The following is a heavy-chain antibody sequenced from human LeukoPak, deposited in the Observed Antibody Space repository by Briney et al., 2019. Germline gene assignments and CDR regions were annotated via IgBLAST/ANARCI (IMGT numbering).Heavy chain of an antibody. Sequence: GGSLRLSCAASGFTFSHYWMHWVRQAPGKGLVWVSRINSDGSSRDYADSVKGRFTISRDNAKNTLYLQMKSLRAEDTAVYYCARSHRGAYYYYGMDVWGQGPRSPSP. CDR3: ARSHRGAYYYYGMDV. CDR1: GFTFSHYW. V-gene: IGHV3-74*01. D-gene: IGHD3-16*01. CDR2: INSDGSSR. J-gene: IGHJ6*02.